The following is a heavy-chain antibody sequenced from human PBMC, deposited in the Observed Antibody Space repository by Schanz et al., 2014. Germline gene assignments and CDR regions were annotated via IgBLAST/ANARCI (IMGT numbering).Heavy chain of an antibody. Sequence: QVQLQESGPGLVKPSGTLSLTCAVSGASISSSNWWSWVRQPPGKGLEWIGEIYHSGNTNYNASLKSRVTISVDKSKNQFSLNLSSATAADTAVYYCARSAGRDFWSGYYTRFDYWGQGTLVTVSS. V-gene: IGHV4-4*02. CDR3: ARSAGRDFWSGYYTRFDY. CDR1: GASISSSNW. J-gene: IGHJ4*02. CDR2: IYHSGNT. D-gene: IGHD3-3*01.